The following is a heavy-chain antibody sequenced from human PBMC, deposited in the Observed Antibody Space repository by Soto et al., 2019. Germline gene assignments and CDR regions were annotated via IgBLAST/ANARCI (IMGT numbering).Heavy chain of an antibody. CDR1: GYTFTNNV. CDR3: ARDPIWTYTWNYARLNYLDP. Sequence: SVKVSCKASGYTFTNNVIHWLRQAPGQTLEWMGWIHPAKGNTKYSQKFEARVTLTRDTAASTAYMELNSLRSDDTAVYYCARDPIWTYTWNYARLNYLDPWGQGTLVTVSS. CDR2: IHPAKGNT. V-gene: IGHV1-3*01. D-gene: IGHD1-7*01. J-gene: IGHJ5*02.